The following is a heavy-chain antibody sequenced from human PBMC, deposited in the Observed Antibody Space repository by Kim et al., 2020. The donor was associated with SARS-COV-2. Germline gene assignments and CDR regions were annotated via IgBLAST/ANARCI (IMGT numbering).Heavy chain of an antibody. CDR1: RFTFSTYA. D-gene: IGHD6-19*01. V-gene: IGHV3-23*01. CDR3: AKPIRDADGWKYYFDC. Sequence: GGSLRLSCAASRFTFSTYAMSWVRQAPGKGLEWVSAISDGGGSTSYADSVRGRFTISRDNSKNTLYLQMNGLRAEDTAVYYCAKPIRDADGWKYYFDCWGRGTLVSVSS. J-gene: IGHJ4*02. CDR2: ISDGGGST.